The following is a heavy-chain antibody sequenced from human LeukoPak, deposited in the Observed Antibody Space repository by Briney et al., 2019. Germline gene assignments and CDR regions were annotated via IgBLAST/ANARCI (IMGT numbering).Heavy chain of an antibody. Sequence: GGSLRLSCAASGFTFSSYAMSWVRQAPGKGLEWVSYISSSSSTICYADSVKGRFTISRDNAKNSLYLQMNSLRAEDTAVYYCARDSITGSYWGQGTLVTVSS. CDR2: ISSSSSTI. CDR1: GFTFSSYA. CDR3: ARDSITGSY. D-gene: IGHD3-10*01. J-gene: IGHJ4*02. V-gene: IGHV3-48*01.